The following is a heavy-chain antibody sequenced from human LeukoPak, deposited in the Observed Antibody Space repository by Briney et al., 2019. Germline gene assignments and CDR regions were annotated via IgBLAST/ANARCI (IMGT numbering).Heavy chain of an antibody. CDR1: GFTFSSYS. V-gene: IGHV3-21*01. D-gene: IGHD2-2*01. J-gene: IGHJ6*02. CDR3: ASVGYCSSTSCKAGGYGMDV. CDR2: ISSSSSYI. Sequence: KSGGSLRLSCAASGFTFSSYSMNWVRQAPGKGLEWVSSISSSSSYIYYADSVKGRFTISRDNAKNSLYLQMNSLRAEDTAVYYCASVGYCSSTSCKAGGYGMDVWGQGTRSPSP.